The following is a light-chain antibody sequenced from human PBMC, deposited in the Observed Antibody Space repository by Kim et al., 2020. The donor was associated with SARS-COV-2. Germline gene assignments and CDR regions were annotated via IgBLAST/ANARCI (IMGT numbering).Light chain of an antibody. CDR2: DVT. V-gene: IGLV2-14*01. Sequence: QSALTQPASVSGSPGQSITISCTGTSSDIGSYNYVSWYQQHPGKAPKVMIYDVTKRPSGVSIRFSGSKSGNTASLTISGLQADDEAHYYCSSYTNKSTVVFGGGTQLTVL. CDR3: SSYTNKSTVV. J-gene: IGLJ2*01. CDR1: SSDIGSYNY.